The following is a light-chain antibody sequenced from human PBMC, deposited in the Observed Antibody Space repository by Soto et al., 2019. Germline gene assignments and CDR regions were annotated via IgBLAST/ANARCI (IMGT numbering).Light chain of an antibody. CDR3: QQSFSIPFT. J-gene: IGKJ3*01. CDR1: QTINTY. Sequence: DIQMTQSPSSLSASIGDRVTITCRASQTINTYLNWYQQKPGKAPNLLIYSASSLQSGVTSRFSGSGSGTDFTLTISSLQPEDFAAYYCQQSFSIPFTFGPGTKVDI. CDR2: SAS. V-gene: IGKV1-39*01.